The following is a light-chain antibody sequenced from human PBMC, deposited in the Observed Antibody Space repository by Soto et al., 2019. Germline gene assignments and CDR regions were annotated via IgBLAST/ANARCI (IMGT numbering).Light chain of an antibody. Sequence: IQMTQSRSTLPGSVGDRGTITCRASQTISSWLAWYQQKPGKAPKLLIYKASTLKSGVPSRFSGSGSGTDFTLTISSLQPEDFATYYCQQLNSYPVTFGQGTRLEIK. CDR2: KAS. CDR3: QQLNSYPVT. V-gene: IGKV1-5*03. J-gene: IGKJ5*01. CDR1: QTISSW.